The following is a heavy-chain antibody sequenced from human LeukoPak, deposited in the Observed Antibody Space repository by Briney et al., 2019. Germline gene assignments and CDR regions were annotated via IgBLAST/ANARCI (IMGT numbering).Heavy chain of an antibody. V-gene: IGHV3-23*01. CDR1: GFTVSSNY. J-gene: IGHJ4*02. D-gene: IGHD3-22*01. CDR3: AKDYYYDSSGGFDY. CDR2: ISGSGGST. Sequence: PGGSLRLSCAASGFTVSSNYMSWVRQAPGKGLEWVSAISGSGGSTYYADSVKGRFTISRDNSKNTLYLQMNSLRAEDTAVYYCAKDYYYDSSGGFDYWGQGTLVTVSS.